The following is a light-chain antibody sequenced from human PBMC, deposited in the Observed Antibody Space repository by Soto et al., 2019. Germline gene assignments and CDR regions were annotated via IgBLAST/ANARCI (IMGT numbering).Light chain of an antibody. CDR1: QSLVFSDGKTY. V-gene: IGKV2D-29*01. J-gene: IGKJ1*01. CDR3: MQTVQFPWT. CDR2: DVS. Sequence: DIVLTQTPLSLSVTPGQPASISCKSTQSLVFSDGKTYFYWYLQKAGQPPQGLIYDVSKRFSGVXDXXSGSGSGTDFPLKISREEAEDVGVYYCMQTVQFPWTFGQGTKVEIK.